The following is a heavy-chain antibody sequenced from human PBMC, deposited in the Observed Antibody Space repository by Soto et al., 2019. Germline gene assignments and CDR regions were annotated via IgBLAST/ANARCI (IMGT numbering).Heavy chain of an antibody. CDR2: IYYSGST. CDR3: ARDRFGMGDY. Sequence: PSETLSLTCTVSGGSISSYYWSWIRQPPGKGLEWIGYIYYSGSTNYNPSLKSRVTISVDTSKNQFSLKLSSVTAADTAVYYCARDRFGMGDYWGQGTLVTVSS. CDR1: GGSISSYY. D-gene: IGHD3-10*01. J-gene: IGHJ4*02. V-gene: IGHV4-59*01.